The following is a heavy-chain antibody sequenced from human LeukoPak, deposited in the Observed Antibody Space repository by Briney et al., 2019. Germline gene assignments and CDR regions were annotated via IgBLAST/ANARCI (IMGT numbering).Heavy chain of an antibody. D-gene: IGHD3-22*01. CDR3: ARGPVDYYDSSGYSDY. CDR1: GYTFTGYY. CDR2: INPNSGGT. J-gene: IGHJ4*02. V-gene: IGHV1-2*02. Sequence: VASVKVSCKASGYTFTGYYMHWVRQAPGQGLEWMGWINPNSGGTNYAQKFQGRVTMTRDTSISTAYMELSRLRSDDTAVYYCARGPVDYYDSSGYSDYWGQGTLVTVSS.